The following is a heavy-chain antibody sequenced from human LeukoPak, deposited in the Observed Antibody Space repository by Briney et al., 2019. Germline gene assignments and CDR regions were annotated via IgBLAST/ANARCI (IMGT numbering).Heavy chain of an antibody. CDR1: GGSFSGYY. V-gene: IGHV4-34*01. J-gene: IGHJ4*02. Sequence: PSETLSLTCAVYGGSFSGYYWSWIRQPPGKGLVWIGEINHSGSTNYNPSLKSRVTISVDTSKNQFSLKLSSVTAADTAVYYCAREGRTYYDFWSGYYTGLDYWGQGTLVTVSS. D-gene: IGHD3-3*01. CDR2: INHSGST. CDR3: AREGRTYYDFWSGYYTGLDY.